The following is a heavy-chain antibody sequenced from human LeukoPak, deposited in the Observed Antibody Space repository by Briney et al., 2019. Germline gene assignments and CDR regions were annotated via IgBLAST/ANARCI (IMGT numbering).Heavy chain of an antibody. CDR1: GFTFSSYT. J-gene: IGHJ4*02. CDR2: ISSSSSYI. V-gene: IGHV3-21*04. D-gene: IGHD1-26*01. CDR3: AKPQVLGPARSYYFDY. Sequence: GGSLRLSCAASGFTFSSYTMKWVRQAPGKGLEWVSSISSSSSYIYYADSVKGRFTISRDNSKNTLYLQMNSLRAEDTAVYYCAKPQVLGPARSYYFDYWGQGTLVTVSS.